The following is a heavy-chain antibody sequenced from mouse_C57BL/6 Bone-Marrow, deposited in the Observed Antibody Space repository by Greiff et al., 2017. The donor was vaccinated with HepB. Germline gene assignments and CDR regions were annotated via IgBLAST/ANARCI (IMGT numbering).Heavy chain of an antibody. CDR3: TRGPYYYGSSLDY. CDR2: ISSGGDYI. D-gene: IGHD1-1*01. Sequence: EVQGVESGEGLVKPGGSLKLSCAASGFTFSSYAMSWVRQTPEKRLEWVAYISSGGDYIYYADTVKGRFTISRDNARNTLYLQMSSLKSEDTAMYYCTRGPYYYGSSLDYWGQGTTLTVSS. V-gene: IGHV5-9-1*02. CDR1: GFTFSSYA. J-gene: IGHJ2*01.